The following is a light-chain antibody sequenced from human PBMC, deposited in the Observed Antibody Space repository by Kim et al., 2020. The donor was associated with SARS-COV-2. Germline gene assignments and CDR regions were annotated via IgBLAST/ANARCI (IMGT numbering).Light chain of an antibody. CDR2: ANT. CDR1: SSNIGANYE. V-gene: IGLV1-40*01. J-gene: IGLJ1*01. CDR3: QSYDSGLGGPV. Sequence: QRLTISCTGSSSNIGANYEVHWYQQLPGTAPRLVIYANTNRPSGVPDRFSGSKSGTSASLAITGLLAADEADYYCQSYDSGLGGPVFGTGTKVTVL.